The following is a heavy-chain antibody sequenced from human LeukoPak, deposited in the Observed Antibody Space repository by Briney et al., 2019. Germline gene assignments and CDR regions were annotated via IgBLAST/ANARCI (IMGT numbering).Heavy chain of an antibody. CDR3: ARVTMVRGVTTYFYYGMDV. J-gene: IGHJ6*04. CDR2: INHSGST. CDR1: GGSFSGYY. Sequence: PSETLSLTCAVYGGSFSGYYWSWIRQPPGKGLEWIGEINHSGSTNYNPSLKSRVTISVDTSKNQFSLKLSSVTAADTAVYYCARVTMVRGVTTYFYYGMDVWGKGTTVTVSS. V-gene: IGHV4-34*01. D-gene: IGHD3-10*01.